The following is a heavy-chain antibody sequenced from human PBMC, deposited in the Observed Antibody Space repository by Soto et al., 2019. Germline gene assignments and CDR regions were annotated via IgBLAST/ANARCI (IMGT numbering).Heavy chain of an antibody. CDR3: AKGGYSSGWSFFDY. D-gene: IGHD6-19*01. V-gene: IGHV3-9*01. Sequence: DVQLVESGGGLVQPGRSLRLSCAASGFTFDDYAMHWVRQAPGKGLEWVSGISWNSGSIGYADSVKGRFTISRDNAKNSLYLQMNSLRAEDTALYYCAKGGYSSGWSFFDYWGQGTLVTVSS. CDR1: GFTFDDYA. CDR2: ISWNSGSI. J-gene: IGHJ4*02.